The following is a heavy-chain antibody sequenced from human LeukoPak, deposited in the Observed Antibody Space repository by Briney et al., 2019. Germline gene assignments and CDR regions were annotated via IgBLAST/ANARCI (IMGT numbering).Heavy chain of an antibody. D-gene: IGHD3-16*01. V-gene: IGHV4-38-2*02. CDR2: IYHSGST. CDR1: GYSISSGYY. J-gene: IGHJ4*02. Sequence: PSETLSLTCTVSGYSISSGYYWGWIRQPPGKGLEWIGSIYHSGSTYYNPSLKSRVTISVDTSKNQFSLKLSSVTAADTAVYYCASLSWVDYWGQGTLVTVSS. CDR3: ASLSWVDY.